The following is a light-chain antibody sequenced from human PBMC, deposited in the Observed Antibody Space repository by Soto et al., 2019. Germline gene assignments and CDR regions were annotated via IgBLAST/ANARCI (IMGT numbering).Light chain of an antibody. CDR2: GAS. Sequence: IQMAQSPSSVSGSXGDRVTIACRATLNISNCLHGYQQIPGRASRSXXTGASTLQRGGPSRFSGSGSGTEFTPPISSLQPEDFATYYGQQLNSYPITFGGGTKVDIK. J-gene: IGKJ4*01. V-gene: IGKV1-9*01. CDR1: LNISNC. CDR3: QQLNSYPIT.